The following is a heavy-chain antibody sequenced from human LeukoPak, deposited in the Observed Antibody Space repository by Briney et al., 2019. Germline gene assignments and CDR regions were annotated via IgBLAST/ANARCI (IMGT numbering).Heavy chain of an antibody. Sequence: SETLSLTCAVSGGSISSYYWSWIRQPPGKGLEWIGYIYYSGSTNYNPSLKSRVTISVDTSKNQFSLKLSSVTAADTAVYYCARATMIVVGNWFDPWGQGTLVTVSS. CDR3: ARATMIVVGNWFDP. D-gene: IGHD3-22*01. CDR2: IYYSGST. CDR1: GGSISSYY. V-gene: IGHV4-59*01. J-gene: IGHJ5*02.